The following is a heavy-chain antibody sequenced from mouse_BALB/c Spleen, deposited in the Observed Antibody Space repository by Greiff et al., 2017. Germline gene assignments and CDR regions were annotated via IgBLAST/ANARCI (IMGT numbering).Heavy chain of an antibody. Sequence: VKLMESGPGLVAPSQSLSITCTVSGFSLTSYGVHWVRQPPGKGLEWLGVIWAGGSTNYNSALMSRLSISKDNSKSQVFLKMNSLQTDDTAMYYCARDGLRRGYAMDYWGQGTSGTVSA. V-gene: IGHV2-9*02. D-gene: IGHD2-4*01. CDR3: ARDGLRRGYAMDY. J-gene: IGHJ4*01. CDR1: GFSLTSYG. CDR2: IWAGGST.